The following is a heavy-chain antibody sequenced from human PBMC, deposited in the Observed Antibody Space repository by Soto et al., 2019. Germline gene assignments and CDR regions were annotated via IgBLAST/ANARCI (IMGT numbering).Heavy chain of an antibody. CDR2: IYYSGST. CDR1: GGSISSYY. D-gene: IGHD3-9*01. CDR3: ARLGRYFDWSNFDY. V-gene: IGHV4-59*01. Sequence: SETLSLTCTVSGGSISSYYWSWIRQPPGKGLEWIGYIYYSGSTNYNPSLKSRVTISVDTSKNQFSLKLSSVTAADTAVYYCARLGRYFDWSNFDYWGQGTLVTVSS. J-gene: IGHJ4*02.